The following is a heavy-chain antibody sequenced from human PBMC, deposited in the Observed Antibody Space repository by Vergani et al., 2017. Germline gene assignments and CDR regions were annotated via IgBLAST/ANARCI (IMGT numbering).Heavy chain of an antibody. D-gene: IGHD3-22*01. Sequence: VQLVQSGAEVKKPGESLKISCKYSESSFISNEIAWVRQMSGKGLQWMGNINPIDSKIAYSPSFQGQVTISADKSISTAYLQWSSLKASDTAMYYCASSDYDSQPDYWGQGTLVTVSS. CDR3: ASSDYDSQPDY. V-gene: IGHV5-51*03. CDR2: INPIDSKI. J-gene: IGHJ4*02. CDR1: ESSFISNE.